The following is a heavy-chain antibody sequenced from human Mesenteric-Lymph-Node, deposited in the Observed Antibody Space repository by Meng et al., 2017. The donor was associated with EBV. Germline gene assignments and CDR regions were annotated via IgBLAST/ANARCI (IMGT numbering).Heavy chain of an antibody. CDR2: IYNSGIT. V-gene: IGHV4-4*02. CDR1: GFSVRVNSL. D-gene: IGHD2-15*01. CDR3: AKSLDSGGYYFDL. J-gene: IGHJ4*02. Sequence: SVHVLVHAWGTLALTCGVSGFSVRVNSLWNWVRQSPGGGLEWIGQIYNSGITNYNPSLKSRVTISLDTSKNQFSLKLTSLTAADTAIYYCAKSLDSGGYYFDLWGQGSLVTVSS.